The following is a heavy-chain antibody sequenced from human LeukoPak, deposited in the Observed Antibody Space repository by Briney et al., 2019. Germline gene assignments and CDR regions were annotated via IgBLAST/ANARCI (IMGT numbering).Heavy chain of an antibody. CDR3: AELGITMIGGV. J-gene: IGHJ6*03. V-gene: IGHV3-48*01. CDR1: GFIFSSYS. Sequence: GGSLRLSCAASGFIFSSYSMNWVRQAPGKGLEWVSFISSSSTIYYADSVKGRFTISRDNAKNSLYLQMNSLRAEDTAVYYCAELGITMIGGVWGKGTTVTIS. D-gene: IGHD3-10*02. CDR2: ISSSSTI.